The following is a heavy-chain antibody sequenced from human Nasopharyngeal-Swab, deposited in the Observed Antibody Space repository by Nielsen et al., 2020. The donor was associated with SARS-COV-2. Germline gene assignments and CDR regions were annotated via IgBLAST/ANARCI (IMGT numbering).Heavy chain of an antibody. CDR1: GLTFKIYD. J-gene: IGHJ3*01. D-gene: IGHD3-10*01. CDR3: AKDGVVRGDALDL. CDR2: VSASGGST. Sequence: GGSLRLSCAASGLTFKIYDMAWVSRAPGRGLQWVTGVSASGGSTYYTDSVKGRFSISRDNSKNTLFLQMHSLRVEDTAVYYCAKDGVVRGDALDLWGQGTMVTVSS. V-gene: IGHV3-23*01.